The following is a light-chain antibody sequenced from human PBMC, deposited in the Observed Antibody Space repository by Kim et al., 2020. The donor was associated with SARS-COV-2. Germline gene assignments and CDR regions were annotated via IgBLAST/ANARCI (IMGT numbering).Light chain of an antibody. CDR1: QSVTGNY. J-gene: IGKJ2*01. CDR3: QQYGASPLST. V-gene: IGKV3-20*01. CDR2: DAS. Sequence: PGERTPPACRASQSVTGNYLAWYQQRPGQAPRLLIYDASSRATGIPDRFSGSGSGTDFTLTISRLEPEDFAVYYCQQYGASPLSTFGQGTKLEI.